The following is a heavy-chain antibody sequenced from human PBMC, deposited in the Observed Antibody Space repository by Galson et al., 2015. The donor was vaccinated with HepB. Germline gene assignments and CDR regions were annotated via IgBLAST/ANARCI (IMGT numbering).Heavy chain of an antibody. CDR1: GYTFTSYY. J-gene: IGHJ4*02. V-gene: IGHV1-46*03. CDR2: INPSGGST. D-gene: IGHD6-19*01. Sequence: SVKVSCKASGYTFTSYYMHWVRQAPGQGLEWMGIINPSGGSTSYAQKFQGRVTMTRDTSTSTVYMELSSLRSEDTAVYYCARARLGMEWLAAFDYWGQGTLVTVSS. CDR3: ARARLGMEWLAAFDY.